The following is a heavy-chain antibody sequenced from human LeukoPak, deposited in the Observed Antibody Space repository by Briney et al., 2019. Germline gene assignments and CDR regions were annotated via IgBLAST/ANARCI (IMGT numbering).Heavy chain of an antibody. CDR2: INHSGST. V-gene: IGHV4-34*01. CDR1: GGSFSGYY. CDR3: ARGTKVVPANY. J-gene: IGHJ4*02. D-gene: IGHD2-2*01. Sequence: KPSETLSLTCAVYGGSFSGYYWSWIRQPPGKGLEWIGVINHSGSTNYNPSLKSRVTISDTSKNQFSLKLSSVTAADTAVYYCARGTKVVPANYWGQGTLVTVSS.